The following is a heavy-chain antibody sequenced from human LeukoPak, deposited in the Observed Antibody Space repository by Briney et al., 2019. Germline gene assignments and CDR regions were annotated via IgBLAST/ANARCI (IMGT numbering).Heavy chain of an antibody. J-gene: IGHJ4*02. CDR1: GFSFSNAW. Sequence: GGSLRLSCAASGFSFSNAWMSWVRQASGKGLEGVGRIKRKTDGGTIHYAAPVKGRFTISRDDSKNIVFLQMNSLNTEDTAVYYCCRGWLDYWGQGTLVAVSS. CDR3: CRGWLDY. D-gene: IGHD2-15*01. CDR2: IKRKTDGGTI. V-gene: IGHV3-15*01.